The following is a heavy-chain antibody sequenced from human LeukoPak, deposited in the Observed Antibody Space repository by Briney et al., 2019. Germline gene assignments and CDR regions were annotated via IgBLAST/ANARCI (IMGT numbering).Heavy chain of an antibody. J-gene: IGHJ5*02. CDR1: GGSISSYY. V-gene: IGHV4-59*12. Sequence: SETLSLTCIVSGGSISSYYWSWIRQPPGKRLEWIGYIYYSGNTNYNPSLKSRVTISVDTSKNQFSLKLSSVTAADTAVYYCARDQDYYGSGSYGPDHWGQGILVTVS. CDR2: IYYSGNT. D-gene: IGHD3-10*01. CDR3: ARDQDYYGSGSYGPDH.